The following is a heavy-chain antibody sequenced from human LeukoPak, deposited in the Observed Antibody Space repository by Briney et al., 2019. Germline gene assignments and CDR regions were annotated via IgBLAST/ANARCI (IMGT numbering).Heavy chain of an antibody. V-gene: IGHV5-51*01. Sequence: GESLKISCQGSGYSFTSYWIGWVRQMPGKGLEWMGIIYPGDSDTRYSPSFQGQVTISADKSISTAYLQWSSLKASDTAMYYCARSYYYDSSGYYGLGWFDPWGQGTLVTVSS. CDR1: GYSFTSYW. CDR2: IYPGDSDT. CDR3: ARSYYYDSSGYYGLGWFDP. J-gene: IGHJ5*02. D-gene: IGHD3-22*01.